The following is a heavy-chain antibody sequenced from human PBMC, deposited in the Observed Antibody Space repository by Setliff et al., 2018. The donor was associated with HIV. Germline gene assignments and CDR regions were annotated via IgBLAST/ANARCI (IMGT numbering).Heavy chain of an antibody. D-gene: IGHD1-1*01. CDR3: ARFPHEREPKP. Sequence: QPGGSLRLSCAASGFIISDHHMDWVSQAPGKGREWVAVISYDGSNKYYADSVKGRFTISRDNSKNTLYLQMNSLRAEDTAVYYCARFPHEREPKPGGQG. J-gene: IGHJ4*02. CDR1: GFIISDHH. CDR2: ISYDGSNK. V-gene: IGHV3-30*03.